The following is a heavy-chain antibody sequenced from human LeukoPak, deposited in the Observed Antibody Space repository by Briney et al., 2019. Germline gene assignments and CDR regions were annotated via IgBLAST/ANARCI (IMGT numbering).Heavy chain of an antibody. CDR2: ISGSGGST. CDR3: AKGHYYDSSGYYHY. V-gene: IGHV3-23*01. D-gene: IGHD3-22*01. J-gene: IGHJ4*02. CDR1: GFTFSSYA. Sequence: GGSLRLSCAASGFTFSSYAMSWVRQAPGKGLEWVSAISGSGGSTYCADSVKGRFTISRDNSKNTLYLQMNSLRAEDTAVYYCAKGHYYDSSGYYHYWGQGTLVTVSS.